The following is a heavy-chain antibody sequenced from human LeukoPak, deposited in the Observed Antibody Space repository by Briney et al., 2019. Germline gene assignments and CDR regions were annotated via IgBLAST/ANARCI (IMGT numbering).Heavy chain of an antibody. CDR2: IKSDGSST. D-gene: IGHD6-13*01. J-gene: IGHJ4*02. V-gene: IGHV3-74*01. Sequence: PGGSLRLSCAASGFTFSSYWMHWVRQAPGKGLVWVSSIKSDGSSTSYADSVKGRLTISRDNSKNTLYLQMNSLRAEDTAVYYCARTNAGWPQGYFDYWGQGTLVTVSS. CDR1: GFTFSSYW. CDR3: ARTNAGWPQGYFDY.